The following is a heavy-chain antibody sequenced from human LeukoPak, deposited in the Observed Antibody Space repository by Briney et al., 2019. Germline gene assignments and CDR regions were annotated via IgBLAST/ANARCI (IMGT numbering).Heavy chain of an antibody. V-gene: IGHV4-59*12. J-gene: IGHJ6*03. Sequence: RPSETLSLTCSVSDDSITMYYWTWIRQPPGKGLEWIGYVDHTGSTNFNPSLKSRVTISVDTSKNQFSLKLSSVTAADTAVYYCARDQPHSHRRYFDWLSPLPSMDVWGKGTTVTVSS. CDR3: ARDQPHSHRRYFDWLSPLPSMDV. CDR2: VDHTGST. D-gene: IGHD3-9*01. CDR1: DDSITMYY.